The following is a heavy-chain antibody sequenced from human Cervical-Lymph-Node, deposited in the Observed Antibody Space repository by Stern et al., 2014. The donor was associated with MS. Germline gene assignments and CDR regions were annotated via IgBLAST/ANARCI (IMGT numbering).Heavy chain of an antibody. V-gene: IGHV3-21*01. J-gene: IGHJ4*02. CDR3: ARDHWYSSSGDFDY. CDR2: ISSTSSYM. Sequence: DQLVQSGGGLVKPGGSLRLSCAASGFTFSSYNMNWVRQAPGKGLEWVSSISSTSSYMYYADSVRGRFTISRDNAKNSLYLQMNSLRAEYTAVYYCARDHWYSSSGDFDYWGQGTLVTVSS. CDR1: GFTFSSYN. D-gene: IGHD6-13*01.